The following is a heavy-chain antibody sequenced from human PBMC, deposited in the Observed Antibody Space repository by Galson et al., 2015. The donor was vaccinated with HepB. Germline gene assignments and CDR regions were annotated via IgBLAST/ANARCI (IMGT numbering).Heavy chain of an antibody. V-gene: IGHV3-30*02. D-gene: IGHD3-22*01. J-gene: IGHJ4*02. CDR3: AKVDWDRYYDSSGLVDY. CDR2: IRYDGSNK. Sequence: SLRLSCAASGFTFSSYGMHWVRQAPGKGLEWVAFIRYDGSNKYYADSVKGRFTISRDNSKNTLYLQMNSLRAEDTAVYYCAKVDWDRYYDSSGLVDYWGQGTLVTVSS. CDR1: GFTFSSYG.